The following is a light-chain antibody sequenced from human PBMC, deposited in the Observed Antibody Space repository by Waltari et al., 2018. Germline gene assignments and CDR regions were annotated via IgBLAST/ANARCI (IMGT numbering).Light chain of an antibody. J-gene: IGKJ2*01. Sequence: RASQAGSRSRIARYLHTPGQAASLLIYGPSGRATGIPDRFSGSGSGTDFSLTISRVEPEYSAVYYCQQFGSSVMYTFGQGTKVEIK. CDR1: QAGSRSR. CDR3: QQFGSSVMYT. V-gene: IGKV3-20*01. CDR2: GPS.